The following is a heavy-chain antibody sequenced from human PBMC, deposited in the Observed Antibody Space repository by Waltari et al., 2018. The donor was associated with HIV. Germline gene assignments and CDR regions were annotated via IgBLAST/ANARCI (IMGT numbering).Heavy chain of an antibody. CDR3: TRTCSSIRCPSEFDF. D-gene: IGHD3-3*02. CDR1: GYTFTDYY. V-gene: IGHV1-2*02. Sequence: QVQLVQSGADVKKPGASVKVSCTASGYTFTDYYIHWVRQAPGQGLEWMGWINPNTGGTRFAQRFQGRVTMTRDTSISTAYMELSRLTSNDTAVFYCTRTCSSIRCPSEFDFWGQGSLVTVSS. J-gene: IGHJ4*02. CDR2: INPNTGGT.